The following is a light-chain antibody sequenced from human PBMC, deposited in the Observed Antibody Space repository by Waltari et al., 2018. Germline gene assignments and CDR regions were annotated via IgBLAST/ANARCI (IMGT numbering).Light chain of an antibody. J-gene: IGKJ2*01. Sequence: IVMTQSPATLSVSPGERATLSCRASQSISTNLAWFQEKPGKAPRLLIYGASTRATGVQARFSGSGSGTYFTLVISSLQSEDFAVYYCQQYDKWLRYSFGQGTKLEIK. CDR1: QSISTN. V-gene: IGKV3-15*01. CDR3: QQYDKWLRYS. CDR2: GAS.